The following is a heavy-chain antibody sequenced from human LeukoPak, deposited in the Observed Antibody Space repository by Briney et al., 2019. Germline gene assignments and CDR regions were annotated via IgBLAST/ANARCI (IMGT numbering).Heavy chain of an antibody. CDR3: AKHGDDVWGSFRFGFDS. V-gene: IGHV3-23*01. CDR1: GFTVSSNY. J-gene: IGHJ4*02. Sequence: GGSLRLSCAASGFTVSSNYMSWVRQAPGKGLEWVSLIIGSGGSIHYADSVRGRFTISRDNFKNTVFLQLSSLRPEDTAVYYCAKHGDDVWGSFRFGFDSWSQGTLVTVSS. CDR2: IIGSGGSI. D-gene: IGHD3-16*02.